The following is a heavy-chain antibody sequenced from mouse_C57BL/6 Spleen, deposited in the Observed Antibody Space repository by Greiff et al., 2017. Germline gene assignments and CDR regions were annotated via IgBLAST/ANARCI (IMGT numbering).Heavy chain of an antibody. CDR3: TARWCQFAY. Sequence: VQLQQSGAELVRPGASVKLSCTASGYNFTDYYMPWVKQRPEQGLEWIGGIDPEDGDTEYAPKFQGKATMTADTSSTTAYLQLSSLTSEDTAVYYCTARWCQFAYWGQGTTLTVSA. CDR2: IDPEDGDT. J-gene: IGHJ3*01. D-gene: IGHD6-1*01. CDR1: GYNFTDYY. V-gene: IGHV14-1*01.